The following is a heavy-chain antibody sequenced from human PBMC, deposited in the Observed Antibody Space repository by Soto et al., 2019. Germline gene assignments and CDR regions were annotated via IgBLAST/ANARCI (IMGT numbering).Heavy chain of an antibody. J-gene: IGHJ4*02. V-gene: IGHV5-51*01. CDR1: GYKVSTWHNFTSYW. CDR3: ARRATYYHYFDY. D-gene: IGHD3-16*01. Sequence: GESLKISCMGSGYKVSTWHNFTSYWIAWVRQMPGEGLEWMGIIYPGDSDTRYSPSFQGQVTISADKSINSVYLQWSSLKASDTATYYCARRATYYHYFDYWGQGTLVTVSS. CDR2: IYPGDSDT.